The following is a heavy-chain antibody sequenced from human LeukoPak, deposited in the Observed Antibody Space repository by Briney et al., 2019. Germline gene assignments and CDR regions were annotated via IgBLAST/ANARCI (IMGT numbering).Heavy chain of an antibody. V-gene: IGHV3-23*01. D-gene: IGHD6-19*01. J-gene: IGHJ4*02. CDR3: ARDQWLDY. CDR2: ISGSGGST. Sequence: GGSLRLSCAASGFIFSSYAMSWVRQAPGKGLEWVSTISGSGGSTYYADSVKGRFTVSRDNAKNSLYLQMNSLRAEDTAVYYCARDQWLDYWGQGTLVTVSS. CDR1: GFIFSSYA.